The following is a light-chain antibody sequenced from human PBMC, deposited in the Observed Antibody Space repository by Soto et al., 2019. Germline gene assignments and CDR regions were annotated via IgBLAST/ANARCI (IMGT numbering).Light chain of an antibody. Sequence: EIVLTQSPGTLSLSPGERATLSCRASQTVRNSYLAWYQQKPGQAPRLLIYGVSARATGIPDRFSGSGSGTDFTLTISRLEPEDFAVFYCQQSYSTPITFGQGTRLEIK. J-gene: IGKJ5*01. CDR1: QTVRNSY. V-gene: IGKV3-20*01. CDR2: GVS. CDR3: QQSYSTPIT.